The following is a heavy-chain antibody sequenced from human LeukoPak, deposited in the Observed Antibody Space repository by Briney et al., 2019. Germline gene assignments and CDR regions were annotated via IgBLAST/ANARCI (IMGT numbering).Heavy chain of an antibody. CDR2: TYYRSKWYN. V-gene: IGHV6-1*01. J-gene: IGHJ3*02. Sequence: SQTLSLTCALSGDSVSSNSAAWNWIRQSPSRGLEWLGRTYYRSKWYNDYAVSVKSRITINPDTSKNQFSLQLNSVTPEDTAVYYCAGVYRSSTSCAKEGAFDIWGQGTMVTVSS. D-gene: IGHD2-2*01. CDR1: GDSVSSNSAA. CDR3: AGVYRSSTSCAKEGAFDI.